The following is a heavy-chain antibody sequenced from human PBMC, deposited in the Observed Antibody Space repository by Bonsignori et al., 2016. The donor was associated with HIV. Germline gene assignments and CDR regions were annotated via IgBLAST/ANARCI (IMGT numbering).Heavy chain of an antibody. D-gene: IGHD3-22*01. V-gene: IGHV1-18*01. CDR2: ISAYNGNT. CDR3: ARGLGDSSAHAFDI. J-gene: IGHJ3*02. Sequence: WVRQAPGQGLEWMGWISAYNGNTNYAQKLQGRVTMTTDTSTSTAYMELRSLRSDDTAVYYCARGLGDSSAHAFDIWGQGTMVTVSS.